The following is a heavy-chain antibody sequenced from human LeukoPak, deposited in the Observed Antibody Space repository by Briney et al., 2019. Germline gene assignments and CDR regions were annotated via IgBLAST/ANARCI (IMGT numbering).Heavy chain of an antibody. CDR2: INHSGST. J-gene: IGHJ5*02. Sequence: PSETLSPTCAVYGGSFSGYYWSWIRQPPGKGLEWIGEINHSGSTNYNPSLKSRVTISVDTSKNQFSLELSSVTAADTAVYYCARGPSTRRRYSSSWYAGGWFDPWGQGTLVTVSS. CDR3: ARGPSTRRRYSSSWYAGGWFDP. CDR1: GGSFSGYY. D-gene: IGHD6-13*01. V-gene: IGHV4-34*01.